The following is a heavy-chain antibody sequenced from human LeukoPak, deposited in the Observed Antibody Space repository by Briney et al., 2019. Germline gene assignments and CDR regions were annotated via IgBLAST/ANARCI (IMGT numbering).Heavy chain of an antibody. D-gene: IGHD6-19*01. Sequence: SETLSLTCTVSGGSISSYYWSWIRQSPGKGLEWIGYIYNSGSTNYNPSLKSRVTISADTSKNQFSLKLSSVTAADTAVYYCARHALEYSSGWYELTYFDYWGQGTLVTVSS. CDR2: IYNSGST. V-gene: IGHV4-59*08. CDR1: GGSISSYY. CDR3: ARHALEYSSGWYELTYFDY. J-gene: IGHJ4*02.